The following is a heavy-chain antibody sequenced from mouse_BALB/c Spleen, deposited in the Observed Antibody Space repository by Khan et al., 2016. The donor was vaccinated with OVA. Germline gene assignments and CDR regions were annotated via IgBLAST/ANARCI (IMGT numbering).Heavy chain of an antibody. CDR1: GYTFTSHT. CDR3: ARRTTEDALDY. D-gene: IGHD2-14*01. J-gene: IGHJ4*01. Sequence: QVQLQQSGAELARPGASVKMSCKASGYTFTSHTMHWVKQRPGQGLEWIGYINPRSDYTQYNQKFNDKATLPADISSSTAYMQLSSLTSEDSAVYYCARRTTEDALDYWGQGTSVTVSS. CDR2: INPRSDYT. V-gene: IGHV1-4*01.